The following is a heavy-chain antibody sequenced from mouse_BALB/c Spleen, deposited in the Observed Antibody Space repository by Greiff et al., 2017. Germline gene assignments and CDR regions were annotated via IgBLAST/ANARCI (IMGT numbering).Heavy chain of an antibody. CDR3: ARVGYYRSHYFDY. CDR2: ISYSGST. CDR1: GYSITSDYA. V-gene: IGHV3-2*02. J-gene: IGHJ2*01. D-gene: IGHD2-14*01. Sequence: EVKLQESGPGLVKPSQSLSLTCTVTGYSITSDYAWNWIRQFPGNKLEWMGYISYSGSTSYNPSLKSRISITRDTSKNQFFLQLNSVTTEDTATYYCARVGYYRSHYFDYWGQGTTLTVSS.